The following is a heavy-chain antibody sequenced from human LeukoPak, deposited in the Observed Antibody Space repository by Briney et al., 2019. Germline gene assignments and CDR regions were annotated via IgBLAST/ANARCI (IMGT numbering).Heavy chain of an antibody. V-gene: IGHV1-2*02. D-gene: IGHD6-13*01. CDR1: GSTFTGYF. Sequence: ASVKLSCNASGSTFTGYFMHWVRHAPGQGLELMGWINPNSGETNYAQKFQGRVTMTRDTSISTTYMELSRLRSDDTAVYYCARAVRSSWYSFDYWGQGTLVTVSS. CDR2: INPNSGET. J-gene: IGHJ4*02. CDR3: ARAVRSSWYSFDY.